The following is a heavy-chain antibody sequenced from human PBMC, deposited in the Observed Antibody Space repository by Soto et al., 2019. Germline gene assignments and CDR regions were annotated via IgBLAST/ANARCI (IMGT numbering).Heavy chain of an antibody. Sequence: QVQLVESGGGVVQPGRSLRLSCAASGFTFSTYAMHWVRQAPGKGLEWVAVISYDGSNKYYADSVKGRFTISRDNSTNTLYLQMNSLRAEDTAVYYCARDKRDLRFLEWSYYFGYWGQGTLVTVSS. CDR2: ISYDGSNK. CDR1: GFTFSTYA. V-gene: IGHV3-30-3*01. CDR3: ARDKRDLRFLEWSYYFGY. J-gene: IGHJ4*02. D-gene: IGHD3-3*01.